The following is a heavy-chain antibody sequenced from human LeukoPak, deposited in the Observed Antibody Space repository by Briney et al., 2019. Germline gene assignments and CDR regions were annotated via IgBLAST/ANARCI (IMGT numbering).Heavy chain of an antibody. CDR1: GFTFSSYS. J-gene: IGHJ4*02. Sequence: KAGGSLRLSCAASGFTFSSYSMNWVRQAPGKGLEWVSSISSSSSYIYYADSVKGRFTISRDNAKNSLYLQMNSLRAEDTAVYYCARDANDALDYWGRGTLVTVSS. CDR2: ISSSSSYI. V-gene: IGHV3-21*01. D-gene: IGHD1-1*01. CDR3: ARDANDALDY.